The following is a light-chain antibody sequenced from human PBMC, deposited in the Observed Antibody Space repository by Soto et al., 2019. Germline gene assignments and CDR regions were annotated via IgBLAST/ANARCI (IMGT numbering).Light chain of an antibody. CDR3: QQYNSYSRT. V-gene: IGKV1-5*03. CDR1: QSISSW. Sequence: DIQMTQSPSTLSASVGDRVIMTCRASQSISSWLAWYQQKPGKAPKLLIYKASSLESGVPSRFSGSGSGTEFTLTISSLQPDDFATYYCQQYNSYSRTFGQGTKVEIK. J-gene: IGKJ1*01. CDR2: KAS.